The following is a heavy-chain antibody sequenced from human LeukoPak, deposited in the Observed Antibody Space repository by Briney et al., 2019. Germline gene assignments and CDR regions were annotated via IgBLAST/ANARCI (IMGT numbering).Heavy chain of an antibody. J-gene: IGHJ4*02. CDR2: ISAYNGNT. V-gene: IGHV1-18*01. D-gene: IGHD3-16*01. CDR3: ARDVGRSYDLDY. CDR1: GYTFTSYG. Sequence: ASVKVSCKASGYTFTSYGISWVRQAPGQGLEWMGWISAYNGNTDYAQRLQGRVTMTIDTSTSTVYMELRSLRSDGTAVYYCARDVGRSYDLDYWGQGTLVTVSS.